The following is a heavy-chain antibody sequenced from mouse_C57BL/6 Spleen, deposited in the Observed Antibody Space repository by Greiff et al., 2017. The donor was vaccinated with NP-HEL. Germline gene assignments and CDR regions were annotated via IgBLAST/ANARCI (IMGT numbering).Heavy chain of an antibody. CDR3: TRDRVYPFDY. Sequence: EVKLVESGEGLVKPGGSLKLSCAASGFTFSSYAMSWVRQTPEKRLEWVAYISSGGDYIYYADTVKGRFTISRDNARNTLYLQMSSLKSEDTAMDYCTRDRVYPFDYWGQGTTLTVSS. CDR2: ISSGGDYI. V-gene: IGHV5-9-1*02. J-gene: IGHJ2*01. CDR1: GFTFSSYA. D-gene: IGHD2-1*01.